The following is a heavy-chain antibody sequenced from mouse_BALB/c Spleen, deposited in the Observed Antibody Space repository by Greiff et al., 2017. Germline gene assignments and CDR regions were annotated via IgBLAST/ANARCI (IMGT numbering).Heavy chain of an antibody. V-gene: IGHV5-6-5*01. D-gene: IGHD1-1*01. CDR3: ARGGTTVVEGFAY. J-gene: IGHJ3*01. CDR2: ISSGGST. CDR1: GFTFSSYA. Sequence: EVKLVESGGGLVKPGGSLKLSCAASGFTFSSYAMSWVRQTPEKRLEWVASISSGGSTYYPDSVKGRFTISRDNARNILYLQMSSLRSEDTAMYYCARGGTTVVEGFAYWGQGTLVTVSA.